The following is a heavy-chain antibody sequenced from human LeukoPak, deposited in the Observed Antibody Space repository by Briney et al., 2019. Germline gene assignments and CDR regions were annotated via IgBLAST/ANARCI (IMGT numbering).Heavy chain of an antibody. CDR3: ARDQLSRWPEYGMDV. CDR2: INPNSGGT. J-gene: IGHJ6*02. V-gene: IGHV1-2*02. D-gene: IGHD2-2*01. CDR1: GYTFTGYY. Sequence: ASVKVSCKASGYTFTGYYMHRVRQAPGQGLEWMGWINPNSGGTNYAQKFQGRVTMTRDTSISTAYMELSRLRSDDTAVYYCARDQLSRWPEYGMDVWGQGTTVTVSS.